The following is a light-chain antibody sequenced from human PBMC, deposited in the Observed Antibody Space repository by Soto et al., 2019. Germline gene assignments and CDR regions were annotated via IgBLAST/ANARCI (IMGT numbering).Light chain of an antibody. CDR1: SSSIGAGYD. Sequence: QSVLTQPPSVSGAPGQRVTISCTGSSSSIGAGYDVHWYQQLPGTAPKLLIYGNSNRPSGVPDRFSGSKSGTSASLAITGLQAEDEADYYCQSYDSSPLFGGGTKVTVL. J-gene: IGLJ2*01. CDR2: GNS. V-gene: IGLV1-40*01. CDR3: QSYDSSPL.